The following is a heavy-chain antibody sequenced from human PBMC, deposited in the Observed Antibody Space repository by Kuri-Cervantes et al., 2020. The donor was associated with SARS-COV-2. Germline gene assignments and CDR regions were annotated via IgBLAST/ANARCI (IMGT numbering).Heavy chain of an antibody. V-gene: IGHV4-34*01. CDR2: INHSGST. CDR1: GGSFSGYY. D-gene: IGHD2-8*01. J-gene: IGHJ4*02. Sequence: SETLSLTCAVYGGSFSGYYWSWIRQPPGKGLEWTGEINHSGSTNYNPSLKSRVTISVDTSKNQFSLKLSSVTTADTAVYYCARQYCTNGVCYTPFDYWGQGTLVTVSS. CDR3: ARQYCTNGVCYTPFDY.